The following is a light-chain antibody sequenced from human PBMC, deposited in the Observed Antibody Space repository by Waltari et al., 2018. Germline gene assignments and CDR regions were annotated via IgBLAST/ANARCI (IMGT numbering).Light chain of an antibody. V-gene: IGKV4-1*01. CDR2: WAS. CDR1: QNVLYSSNNKNY. CDR3: QQYYSTPYT. Sequence: DIVMTQSPDSLAVSLGERATINCKSSQNVLYSSNNKNYLAWYQQKPGQSPNLLIYWASTREAGVPYRFSASASGTDFTLIISSLQAEDASVYYCQQYYSTPYTVGQGTKLEIK. J-gene: IGKJ2*01.